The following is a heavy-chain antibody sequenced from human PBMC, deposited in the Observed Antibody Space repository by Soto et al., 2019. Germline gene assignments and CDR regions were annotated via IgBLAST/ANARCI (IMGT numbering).Heavy chain of an antibody. CDR1: GASVTNDLYF. CDR3: ARDIKFVRSSRWSHFDV. D-gene: IGHD2-15*01. CDR2: IFHAGDT. J-gene: IGHJ4*02. V-gene: IGHV4-61*01. Sequence: PSETLSLTCNVSGASVTNDLYFWNWLRQSPGTGLEWLGSIFHAGDTNLNPSLEGRFTMSINTSKNQFSLQLTSVTAADAAVYFCARDIKFVRSSRWSHFDVWGQGALVTVSS.